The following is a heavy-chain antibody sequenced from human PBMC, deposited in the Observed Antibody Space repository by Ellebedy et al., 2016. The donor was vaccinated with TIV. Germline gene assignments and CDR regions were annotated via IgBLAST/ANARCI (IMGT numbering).Heavy chain of an antibody. CDR3: ALRGTVRVY. CDR2: ISGSGSST. V-gene: IGHV3-23*01. Sequence: GESLKISCAASGFTFSGYAMNWVRQAPGKGLEWVSGISGSGSSTFYTDSVKGRFTISRDNSKNTLYLQMNSLRAEDTAVYYCALRGTVRVYWGQGTLVTVSS. J-gene: IGHJ4*02. D-gene: IGHD3-16*01. CDR1: GFTFSGYA.